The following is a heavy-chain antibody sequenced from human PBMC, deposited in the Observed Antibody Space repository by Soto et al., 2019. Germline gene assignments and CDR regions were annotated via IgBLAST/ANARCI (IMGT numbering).Heavy chain of an antibody. CDR1: GFTFSSYA. CDR3: ARAGAAAGTWDEYNWFDP. V-gene: IGHV3-30-3*01. D-gene: IGHD6-13*01. CDR2: ISYDGSNK. Sequence: QVQLVESGGGVVQPGRSLRLSCAASGFTFSSYAMHWVRQAPGKGLEWVAVISYDGSNKYYADSVKGRFTISRDNSKNALYLQMNSLRAEDTAVYYCARAGAAAGTWDEYNWFDPWGQGTLVTVSS. J-gene: IGHJ5*02.